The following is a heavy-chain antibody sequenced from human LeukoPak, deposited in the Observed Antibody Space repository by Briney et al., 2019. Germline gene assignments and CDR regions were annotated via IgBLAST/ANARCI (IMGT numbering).Heavy chain of an antibody. V-gene: IGHV4-59*01. J-gene: IGHJ5*02. CDR1: GASTNNYY. Sequence: PSETLSLTCTVLGASTNNYYWSWIWQPPGKGLEWIGYIYYNGHTDYNPSLKSQIIISVDTSKNQFSLKLTSVTAADTAVYYCARGGTYSGDNWFDPWGQGTLVTVSS. D-gene: IGHD1-26*01. CDR3: ARGGTYSGDNWFDP. CDR2: IYYNGHT.